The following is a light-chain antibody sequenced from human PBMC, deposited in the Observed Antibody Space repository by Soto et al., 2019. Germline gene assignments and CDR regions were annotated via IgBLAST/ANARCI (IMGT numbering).Light chain of an antibody. CDR1: QSLLNSNGYNY. Sequence: DIVVTQSPLSLPVTPGEPASISCRSSQSLLNSNGYNYLDWYLRKPGQSPQLLIYLGSNRASGVPDRFSGSRSGTDFTLKISRVEAEDVGFYYCMQAVQTPRTFGQGTRLEIK. CDR3: MQAVQTPRT. J-gene: IGKJ5*01. CDR2: LGS. V-gene: IGKV2-28*01.